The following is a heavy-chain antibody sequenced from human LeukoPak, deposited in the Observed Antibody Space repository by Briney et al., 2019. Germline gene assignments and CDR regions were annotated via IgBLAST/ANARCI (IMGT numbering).Heavy chain of an antibody. CDR2: IKQDGSEK. CDR1: GFTFSSYW. CDR3: ARDAYDILTGYSGIDY. Sequence: GGSLRLSCAASGFTFSSYWMSWVRQAPGKGLEWVANIKQDGSEKYYVDSVKGRFTISRDNAKNSLYLQMNSLRAEDTAVYYCARDAYDILTGYSGIDYWGQGTLVTVSS. V-gene: IGHV3-7*01. J-gene: IGHJ4*02. D-gene: IGHD3-9*01.